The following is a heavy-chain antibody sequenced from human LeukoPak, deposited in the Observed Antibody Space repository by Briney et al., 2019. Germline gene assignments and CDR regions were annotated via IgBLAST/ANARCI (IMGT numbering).Heavy chain of an antibody. CDR1: GFTFNTHG. CDR2: ISPDGNKK. CDR3: AKVRSSGWHEPYHYYGMDV. D-gene: IGHD6-19*01. J-gene: IGHJ6*02. Sequence: PGGSLRLSCTASGFTFNTHGMHWVRQVPGQGLEWVTLISPDGNKKYYADSVKGRFTISRDNSKNTVYLQMNSLKTEDTAIYYCAKVRSSGWHEPYHYYGMDVWGQGTTVIVSS. V-gene: IGHV3-30*18.